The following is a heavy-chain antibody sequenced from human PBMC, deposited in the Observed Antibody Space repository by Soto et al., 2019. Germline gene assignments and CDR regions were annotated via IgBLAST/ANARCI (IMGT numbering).Heavy chain of an antibody. CDR2: IGSSGGTI. D-gene: IGHD3-3*01. CDR3: ASLWSGYYTVYYYYYGMDV. J-gene: IGHJ6*02. Sequence: GGSLRLSCAASGLTFSSYEMDWVGEAPGKGLEWVSYIGSSGGTIXXADSVKGRFTISRDNAKNSLYLQMNSLRAEDTAVYYCASLWSGYYTVYYYYYGMDVWGQGTTVTVSS. CDR1: GLTFSSYE. V-gene: IGHV3-48*03.